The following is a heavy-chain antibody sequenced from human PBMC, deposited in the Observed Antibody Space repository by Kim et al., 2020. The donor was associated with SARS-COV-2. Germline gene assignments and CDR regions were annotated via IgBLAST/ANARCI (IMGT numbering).Heavy chain of an antibody. CDR3: AKAANYWYFDL. J-gene: IGHJ2*01. CDR1: GFTFNYYA. CDR2: ITGGGETT. Sequence: GGSLRLSCAASGFTFNYYALNWVRQTPGKGLEWVSSITGGGETTYYADSVRGRFTISRDNSKNTIFLQMNSLRAEDTAVYYCAKAANYWYFDLWGRGTLVTVSS. V-gene: IGHV3-23*01.